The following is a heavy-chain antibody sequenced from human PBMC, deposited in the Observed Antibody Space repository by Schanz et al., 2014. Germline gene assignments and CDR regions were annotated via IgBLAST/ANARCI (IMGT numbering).Heavy chain of an antibody. CDR1: GDTFRSYT. Sequence: QVQLVQSGAEVKKPGSSVKVSCKASGDTFRSYTINWVRHAPGQGLEWMGRIIPITGITNYAQKFQGRVTFTADKSTSTACVEVNSLRSEDTAVYYCARTGYDPSLTHWGQGTLVTVSS. CDR3: ARTGYDPSLTH. V-gene: IGHV1-69*02. J-gene: IGHJ4*02. CDR2: IIPITGIT. D-gene: IGHD5-12*01.